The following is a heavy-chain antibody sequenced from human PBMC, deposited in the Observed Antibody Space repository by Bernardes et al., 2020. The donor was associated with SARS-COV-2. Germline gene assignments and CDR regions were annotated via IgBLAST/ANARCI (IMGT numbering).Heavy chain of an antibody. D-gene: IGHD2-2*01. CDR1: GIPFNNYA. V-gene: IGHV3-23*01. CDR3: AKDQTSFNRRYDALDV. CDR2: IGGGPEDY. J-gene: IGHJ3*01. Sequence: GRSLRLSCRTSGIPFNNYAMTWVRQAPGKGLEWVSTIGGGPEDYYYAGAVKGRFTVARDDSRSTLYLQMNSLRVEDTAIYYCAKDQTSFNRRYDALDVWGQGTMVTVSS.